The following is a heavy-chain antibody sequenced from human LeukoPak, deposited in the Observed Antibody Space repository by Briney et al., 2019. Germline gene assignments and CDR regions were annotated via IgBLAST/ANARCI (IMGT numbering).Heavy chain of an antibody. CDR2: TSYDGANK. D-gene: IGHD3-9*01. J-gene: IGHJ4*02. V-gene: IGHV3-30-3*01. Sequence: GGSLRLSCAASGFNFSGYAMHWVRQAPGKGLEWVAATSYDGANKYYTDSVKGRFTISRDNSKNTLYVQMNSLRAEDTAVYYCARDRARDDGYFDWLSCFLDYWDQGTLVSISS. CDR1: GFNFSGYA. CDR3: ARDRARDDGYFDWLSCFLDY.